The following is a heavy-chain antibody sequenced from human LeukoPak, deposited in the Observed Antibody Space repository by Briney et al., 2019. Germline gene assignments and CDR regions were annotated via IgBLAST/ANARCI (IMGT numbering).Heavy chain of an antibody. CDR3: ARRQLGHIDY. D-gene: IGHD6-6*01. CDR1: GFTFSNYG. CDR2: ISYDGSNK. J-gene: IGHJ4*02. V-gene: IGHV3-30*03. Sequence: GGSLRLSCAASGFTFSNYGMHWVRQAPGKGLEWLAVISYDGSNKYYADSVKGRFTISRDNSKNTLYLQMNSLRAEDTAVYYCARRQLGHIDYWGQGTLVIVSS.